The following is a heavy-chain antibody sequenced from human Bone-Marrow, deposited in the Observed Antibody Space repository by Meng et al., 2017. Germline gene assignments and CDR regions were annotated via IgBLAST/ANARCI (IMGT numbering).Heavy chain of an antibody. Sequence: QGKLVRLGQWGKKPGAPVKLSCTPSGYTFAAYWIHWLRQAPGQGLEWMGRINPKSGDTHYAQKFQARVTMTGDTSISTAYMELSGLRSDDTAMYYCARDEDISAAGKLFGDYWGQGTLVTVSS. CDR3: ARDEDISAAGKLFGDY. CDR2: INPKSGDT. D-gene: IGHD6-25*01. J-gene: IGHJ4*02. V-gene: IGHV1-2*06. CDR1: GYTFAAYW.